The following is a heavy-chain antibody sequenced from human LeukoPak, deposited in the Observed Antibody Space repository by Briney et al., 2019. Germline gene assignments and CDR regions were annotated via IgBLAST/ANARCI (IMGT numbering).Heavy chain of an antibody. Sequence: ASVKVSCKASGYTFTGYYMHWVRQAPGQGLEWMGRINPNSGGTNYAQKFQGRVTMTRDTSISTAYMELSRLRSDDTAVYYCARGGGSRITIFGVVKGFDYWGQGTLVTVSS. J-gene: IGHJ4*02. D-gene: IGHD3-3*01. CDR3: ARGGGSRITIFGVVKGFDY. V-gene: IGHV1-2*02. CDR1: GYTFTGYY. CDR2: INPNSGGT.